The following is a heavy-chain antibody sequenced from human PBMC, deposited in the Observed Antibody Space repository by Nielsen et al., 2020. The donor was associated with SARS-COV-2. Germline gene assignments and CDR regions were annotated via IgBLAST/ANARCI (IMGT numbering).Heavy chain of an antibody. Sequence: ASVKVSCKASGYTFTSYAMHWVRQAPGQRLEWMGWINAGNGNTKYSQKFQGRVTITRDTSASTAYMELRSLRSDDTAVYYCAREGMDGAYDSSGYYRSPLAYWGQGTLVTVSS. CDR1: GYTFTSYA. J-gene: IGHJ4*02. CDR3: AREGMDGAYDSSGYYRSPLAY. V-gene: IGHV1-3*01. D-gene: IGHD3-22*01. CDR2: INAGNGNT.